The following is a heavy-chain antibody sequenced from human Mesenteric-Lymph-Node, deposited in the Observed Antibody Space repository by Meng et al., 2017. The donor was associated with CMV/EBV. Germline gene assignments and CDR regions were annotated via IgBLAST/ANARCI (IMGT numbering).Heavy chain of an antibody. CDR2: ISYTGST. J-gene: IGHJ4*02. D-gene: IGHD3-3*01. CDR3: ARGDFGLH. CDR1: GASITSTTYT. V-gene: IGHV4-39*07. Sequence: GSLRLSCTVSGASITSTTYTWAWIRQPPGKGLEWIGNISYTGSTNFYPSLKSRVTISVDTSKNQFSLKLSSVTAADTAVYYCARGDFGLHWGQGTLVTVSS.